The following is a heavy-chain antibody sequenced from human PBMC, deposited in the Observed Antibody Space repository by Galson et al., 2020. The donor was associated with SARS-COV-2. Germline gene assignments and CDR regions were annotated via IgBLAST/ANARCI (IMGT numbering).Heavy chain of an antibody. Sequence: SQTISLTCAIPGDRVTRNSAAWNWISQSPSRGLEWLGSTYHRTKWYNDYAVSVRSRIIISPDTSKNQFSLLLNSVTPEDTAIYYCARDLVGETYPCDFWGQGTLVTVSS. CDR3: ARDLVGETYPCDF. J-gene: IGHJ4*02. CDR2: TYHRTKWYN. D-gene: IGHD3-10*01. CDR1: GDRVTRNSAA. V-gene: IGHV6-1*01.